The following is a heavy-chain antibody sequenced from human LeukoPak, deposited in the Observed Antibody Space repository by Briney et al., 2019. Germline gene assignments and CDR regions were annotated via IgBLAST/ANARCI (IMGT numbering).Heavy chain of an antibody. CDR1: GGSISSSSYY. D-gene: IGHD6-13*01. Sequence: SETLSLTCTVSGGSISSSSYYWGWIRQPPGKGLEWIGSIYYSGSTYYNPSFKSRVTISVDTSKIQFSLKLSSVTAADTAVYYCARGLEPRPLWIAAAGQQYYFDYWGQGTLVTVSS. CDR3: ARGLEPRPLWIAAAGQQYYFDY. V-gene: IGHV4-39*07. CDR2: IYYSGST. J-gene: IGHJ4*02.